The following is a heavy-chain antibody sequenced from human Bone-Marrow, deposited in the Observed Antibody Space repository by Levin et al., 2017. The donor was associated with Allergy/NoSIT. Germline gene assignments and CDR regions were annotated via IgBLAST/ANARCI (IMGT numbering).Heavy chain of an antibody. J-gene: IGHJ4*02. D-gene: IGHD3-10*01. CDR1: GGSISGYY. Sequence: SETLSLTCTVSGGSISGYYWSWVRQPPGKGLEWVGHIFYSGSTNYNPSLKSRVTITINTSKNQFSLDLTSVTAADTAFYYCARSVAGEFDYWGQGTLVTVSS. CDR2: IFYSGST. V-gene: IGHV4-59*01. CDR3: ARSVAGEFDY.